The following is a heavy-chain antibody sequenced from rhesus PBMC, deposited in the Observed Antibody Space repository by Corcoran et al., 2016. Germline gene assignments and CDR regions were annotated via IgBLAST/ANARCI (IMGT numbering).Heavy chain of an antibody. D-gene: IGHD6-25*01. V-gene: IGHV4-122*02. CDR3: ARDAPRIAAAGTGNY. CDR1: GGYISSGYYY. Sequence: QVQLQESGPGLVKPSETLSLTCAVYGGYISSGYYYWSWIRQPPGKGLEWLCNITYSGHTSYTPSPKSRVPLSRDTSKHRFSLKLSSVTAADTAVYYFARDAPRIAAAGTGNYWGQGVLVTVSS. J-gene: IGHJ4*01. CDR2: ITYSGHT.